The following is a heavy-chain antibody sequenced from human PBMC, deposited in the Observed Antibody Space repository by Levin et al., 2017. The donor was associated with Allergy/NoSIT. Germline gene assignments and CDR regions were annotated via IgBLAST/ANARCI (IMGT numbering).Heavy chain of an antibody. CDR2: IYYSGST. CDR1: GGSISSYY. V-gene: IGHV4-59*01. D-gene: IGHD3-16*02. Sequence: SETLSLTCTVSGGSISSYYWSWIRQPPGKGLEWIGYIYYSGSTNYNPSLKSRVTISVDTSKNQFSLKLSSVTAADTAVYYCARDRSYDYIWGSYREPDAFDIWGQGTMVTVSS. J-gene: IGHJ3*02. CDR3: ARDRSYDYIWGSYREPDAFDI.